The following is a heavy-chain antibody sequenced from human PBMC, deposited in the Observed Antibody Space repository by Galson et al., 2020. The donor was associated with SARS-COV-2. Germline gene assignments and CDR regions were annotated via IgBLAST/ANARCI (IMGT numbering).Heavy chain of an antibody. CDR2: NNAYNCNT. Sequence: AAVQVSRKASGYTFTSYGISWLRPAPGQRLEWMGWNNAYNCNTNYAQKLQGRVTMTTDTSTSTAYVELRSLRSDDTAVYYCARARYLRGYYIFEYYFGYWGQGTLVTISS. J-gene: IGHJ4*02. D-gene: IGHD3-22*01. V-gene: IGHV1-18*01. CDR3: ARARYLRGYYIFEYYFGY. CDR1: GYTFTSYG.